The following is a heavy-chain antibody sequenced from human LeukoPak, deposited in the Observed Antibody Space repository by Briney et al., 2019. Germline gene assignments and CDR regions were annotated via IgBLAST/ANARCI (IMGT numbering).Heavy chain of an antibody. V-gene: IGHV3-9*01. CDR3: ASLFSGDTAMVNDY. J-gene: IGHJ4*02. D-gene: IGHD5-18*01. Sequence: GRSLRLSCAASGFTFDDYAMHWVRQAPGKGLEWVSGISWNSGSIGYADSVKGRFTISRDNAKNSLYLQMNSLRTEDTALYYCASLFSGDTAMVNDYWGQGTLVTVSS. CDR2: ISWNSGSI. CDR1: GFTFDDYA.